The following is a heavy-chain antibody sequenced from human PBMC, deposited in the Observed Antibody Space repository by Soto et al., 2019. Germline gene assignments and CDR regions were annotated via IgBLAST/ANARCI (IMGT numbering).Heavy chain of an antibody. CDR2: IYYSGST. D-gene: IGHD4-17*01. CDR3: ARASYGDYDY. CDR1: GGSISSAGYY. J-gene: IGHJ4*02. V-gene: IGHV4-31*03. Sequence: PXXTLSLPFTVSGGSISSAGYYWSLIRQHPGKGLEWIGYIYYSGSTYYNPSLKSRVTISVDTSKNQFSLKLSSVTAADTAVYYCARASYGDYDYWGQGTLVTVSS.